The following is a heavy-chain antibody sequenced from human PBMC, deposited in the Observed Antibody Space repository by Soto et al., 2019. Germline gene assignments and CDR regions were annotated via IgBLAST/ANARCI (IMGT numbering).Heavy chain of an antibody. V-gene: IGHV6-1*01. J-gene: IGHJ6*02. D-gene: IGHD2-2*01. CDR3: ARVNCSSTSCYDFYYYGMDV. Sequence: SRTLSLSCAISGDSVSSNSAAWNWLRQSPSRGLEWLGRTYYRSKWYNDYAVSVKSRITINPDTSKNQFSLQLNSVTPEDTAVYYCARVNCSSTSCYDFYYYGMDVWGQGTTVTV. CDR2: TYYRSKWYN. CDR1: GDSVSSNSAA.